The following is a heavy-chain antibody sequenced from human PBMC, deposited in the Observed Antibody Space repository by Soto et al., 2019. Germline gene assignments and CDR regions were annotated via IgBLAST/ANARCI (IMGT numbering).Heavy chain of an antibody. J-gene: IGHJ4*02. Sequence: EVQLVESGGGLVQPGGSLRLSCVASGFTFNYYWMHWVRQAPGKGLMWVSRLQTDGSHPDYADSVKGRFTISRDNAKNTRYLQMNNLRAEDPAVYYCARGGDPDYWGEGTVVTVSS. V-gene: IGHV3-74*01. CDR3: ARGGDPDY. CDR2: LQTDGSHP. CDR1: GFTFNYYW. D-gene: IGHD2-21*02.